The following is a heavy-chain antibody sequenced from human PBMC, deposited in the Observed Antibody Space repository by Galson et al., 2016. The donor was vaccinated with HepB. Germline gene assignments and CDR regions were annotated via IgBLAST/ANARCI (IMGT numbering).Heavy chain of an antibody. V-gene: IGHV3-48*02. Sequence: SLRLSCATSGFTFSSYAMTWVRQAPGKGLEWVSDIGRRSTPIYYGDSVKGRFTISRYNAENSLYLQMNSLRDEDTAVYYCARDSGVSGADDYWGQGTLVIVSS. J-gene: IGHJ4*02. CDR2: IGRRSTPI. D-gene: IGHD6-13*01. CDR1: GFTFSSYA. CDR3: ARDSGVSGADDY.